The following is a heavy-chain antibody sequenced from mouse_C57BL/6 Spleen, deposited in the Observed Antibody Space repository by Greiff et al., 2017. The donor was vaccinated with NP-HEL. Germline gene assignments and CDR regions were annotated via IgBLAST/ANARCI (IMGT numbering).Heavy chain of an antibody. CDR1: GYTFTSYW. CDR2: IYPGSGST. V-gene: IGHV1-55*01. CDR3: ARGDYDGKDYYAMDY. D-gene: IGHD2-4*01. J-gene: IGHJ4*01. Sequence: QVQLQQPGAELVKPGASVKMSCKASGYTFTSYWITWVKQRPGQGLEWIGDIYPGSGSTNYDEKFKSKATLTVDTSSSTAYMQLSSLTSEDSAVYYCARGDYDGKDYYAMDYWGQGTSVTVSS.